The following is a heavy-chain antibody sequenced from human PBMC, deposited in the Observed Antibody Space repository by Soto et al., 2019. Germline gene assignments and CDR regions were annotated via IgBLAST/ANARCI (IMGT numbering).Heavy chain of an antibody. CDR1: GFTFSSYA. CDR2: ISGSGGST. CDR3: AKFGGRFPWRGYHYYGMDG. D-gene: IGHD1-26*01. Sequence: PGGSLRLSCAASGFTFSSYAMSWVRQAPGKGLEWVSAISGSGGSTYYADSVKGRFTISRDNSKNTLYLQMNSLRAEDTAVYYCAKFGGRFPWRGYHYYGMDGWGQGTTVTVSS. J-gene: IGHJ6*02. V-gene: IGHV3-23*01.